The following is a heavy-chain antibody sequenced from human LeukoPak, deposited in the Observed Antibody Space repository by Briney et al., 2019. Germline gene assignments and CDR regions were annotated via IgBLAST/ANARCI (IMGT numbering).Heavy chain of an antibody. J-gene: IGHJ5*02. CDR1: GGSISSGGYY. CDR2: IYYSGST. D-gene: IGHD6-19*01. V-gene: IGHV4-31*03. CDR3: ARIREQWLVRVWFDP. Sequence: SQTLSLTCTVSGGSISSGGYYWSWIRQHPGKGLEWIGYIYYSGSTYYNPSLKSRVTISVDTSKNQFSLRLSSVTAADTAVYYCARIREQWLVRVWFDPWGQGTLVTVSS.